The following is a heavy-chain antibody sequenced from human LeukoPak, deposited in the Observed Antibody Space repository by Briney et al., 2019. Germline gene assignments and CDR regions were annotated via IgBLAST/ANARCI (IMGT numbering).Heavy chain of an antibody. CDR3: AKGVDSGGTCYSSIDY. CDR1: GFTFSSYA. CDR2: ISGSGGST. D-gene: IGHD2-15*01. Sequence: GGSLRLSCAASGFTFSSYAMRWVRQAPGKGLEWVSVISGSGGSTHYAGPVKGRFTISRDNSKNTLYPQMNSLRADDTAVYFCAKGVDSGGTCYSSIDYWGQGTLVTVSS. V-gene: IGHV3-23*01. J-gene: IGHJ4*02.